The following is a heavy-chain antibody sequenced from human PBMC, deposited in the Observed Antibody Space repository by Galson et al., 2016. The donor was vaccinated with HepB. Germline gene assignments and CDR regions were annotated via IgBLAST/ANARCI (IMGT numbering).Heavy chain of an antibody. CDR3: ALGGAAAV. V-gene: IGHV3-49*03. D-gene: IGHD6-13*01. Sequence: SLRLSCATSGFNFEDYAMSWFRQAPGQGPEWMGYIKSKTKGGQTQYAASLRGRCTISRDDSARVAYLDLTDLETEDTATYYCALGGAAAVWGQGTVVTVSS. CDR1: GFNFEDYA. CDR2: IKSKTKGGQT. J-gene: IGHJ3*01.